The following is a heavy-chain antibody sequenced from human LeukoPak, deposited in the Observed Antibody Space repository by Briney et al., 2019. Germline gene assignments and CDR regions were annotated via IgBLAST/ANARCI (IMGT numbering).Heavy chain of an antibody. J-gene: IGHJ4*02. CDR1: GGSITPYY. CDR2: IYYSGNT. V-gene: IGHV4-59*08. D-gene: IGHD5-12*01. CDR3: ARYNGYAGDYFDY. Sequence: SETLSLTCTVSGGSITPYYWGWIRQPPGKGLEWIGYIYYSGNTNYNSSLKSRVTMSVDTSKNQFSLKLTSVTAADTAVYYCARYNGYAGDYFDYWGQGTLVSVSS.